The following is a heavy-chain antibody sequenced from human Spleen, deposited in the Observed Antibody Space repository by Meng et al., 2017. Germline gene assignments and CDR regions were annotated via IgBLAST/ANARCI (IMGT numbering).Heavy chain of an antibody. J-gene: IGHJ4*01. CDR1: GFTFGDYA. Sequence: GESLKISCTASGFTFGDYAMSWVRQAPGKGLEWVGFTRRTAYGGTTEYAASVKGRFTISRDDSKSIAYLQMNSLKTEDTAVYYCSGHVDYWGHGTLVTVSS. CDR3: SGHVDY. V-gene: IGHV3-49*04. CDR2: TRRTAYGGTT.